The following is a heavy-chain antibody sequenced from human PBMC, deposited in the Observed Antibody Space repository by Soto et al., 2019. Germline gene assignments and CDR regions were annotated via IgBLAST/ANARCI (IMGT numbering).Heavy chain of an antibody. CDR2: ISSSSSTI. J-gene: IGHJ6*04. CDR3: AGDHGGWLQPKYYHFTDGFDV. CDR1: GFPFSSYS. Sequence: PGGSLRLSCAASGFPFSSYSMNWVRQSPGKGLEWVSYISSSSSTIYYADSVKGRFTISRDNAKNSLYLQMNSLRDEDTAVYYCAGDHGGWLQPKYYHFTDGFDVWGKGSTFTVSS. D-gene: IGHD2-2*01. V-gene: IGHV3-48*02.